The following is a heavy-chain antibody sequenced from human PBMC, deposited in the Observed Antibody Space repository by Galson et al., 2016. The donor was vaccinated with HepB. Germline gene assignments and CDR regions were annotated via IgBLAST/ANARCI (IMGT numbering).Heavy chain of an antibody. Sequence: SLRLSCAASGFTVSNNYMIWFRQAPGKVLEWVSLIYSTGTTSYADSGKGRFTISRDSSKNTLYLQMNSLRAEDTAIYYCARDSGTPPPRRGPSSGYWGQGTLVTVSS. CDR3: ARDSGTPPPRRGPSSGY. V-gene: IGHV3-53*01. D-gene: IGHD1-26*01. CDR1: GFTVSNNY. CDR2: IYSTGTT. J-gene: IGHJ4*02.